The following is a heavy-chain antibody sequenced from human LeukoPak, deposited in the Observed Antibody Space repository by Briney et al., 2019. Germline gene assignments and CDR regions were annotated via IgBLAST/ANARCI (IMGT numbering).Heavy chain of an antibody. Sequence: GGSLRLSCAASGFTVSSNYMSWVRQAPGKGLEWVSVIYSGGSTYYADSVKGRFTISRDNSKNTLYLQMNSLRAEDTAVYYCARVRAVPDWYFDLWGRGTLVTVSS. J-gene: IGHJ2*01. V-gene: IGHV3-53*01. CDR2: IYSGGST. CDR3: ARVRAVPDWYFDL. CDR1: GFTVSSNY.